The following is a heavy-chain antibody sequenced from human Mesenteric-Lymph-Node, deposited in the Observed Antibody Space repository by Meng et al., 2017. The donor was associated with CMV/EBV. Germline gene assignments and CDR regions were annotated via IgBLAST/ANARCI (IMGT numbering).Heavy chain of an antibody. CDR1: GFSLITSGVG. CDR2: IYWDDDK. CDR3: AHSSGIAAAGPFYFDY. J-gene: IGHJ4*02. V-gene: IGHV2-5*02. D-gene: IGHD6-13*01. Sequence: QITLKESGPTLVKPTQTLTLTCTFSGFSLITSGVGVGWIRKPPGKALEWLALIYWDDDKRYSPSLKSRLTITKDTSKNQVVLTMTNMDPVDTATYYCAHSSGIAAAGPFYFDYWGQGTLVTGSS.